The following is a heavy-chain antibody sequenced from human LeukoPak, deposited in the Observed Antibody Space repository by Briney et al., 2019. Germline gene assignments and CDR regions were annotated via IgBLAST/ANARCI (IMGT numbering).Heavy chain of an antibody. Sequence: TSETLSLTCTVSGGSISSSSYYWGWIRQPPGKGLEWTGSIYHSGSTYYNPSLKSRVTISVDTSKNQFSLKLSSVTAADPAVYYCARIVWVSDFGSGYYLNWFDPWGQGTLVTVSS. CDR3: ARIVWVSDFGSGYYLNWFDP. CDR1: GGSISSSSYY. V-gene: IGHV4-39*01. D-gene: IGHD3-3*01. J-gene: IGHJ5*02. CDR2: IYHSGST.